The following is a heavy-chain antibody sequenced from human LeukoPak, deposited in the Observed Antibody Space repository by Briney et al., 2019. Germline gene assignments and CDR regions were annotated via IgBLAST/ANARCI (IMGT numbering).Heavy chain of an antibody. CDR1: GFTFSSYG. CDR3: ARVGYYGSGRARDY. J-gene: IGHJ4*02. V-gene: IGHV3-30*03. Sequence: GGSLRLSCAASGFTFSSYGMHWVRQAPGKGLEWVAVISYDGSNKYYADSVKGRFTISRDNAKNSLYLQMNSLRAEDTAVHYCARVGYYGSGRARDYWGQGTLVTVSS. CDR2: ISYDGSNK. D-gene: IGHD3-10*01.